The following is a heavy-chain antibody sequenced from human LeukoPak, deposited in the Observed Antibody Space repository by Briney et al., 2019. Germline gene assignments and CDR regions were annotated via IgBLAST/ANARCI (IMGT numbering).Heavy chain of an antibody. CDR3: ARAPRAAMAPWVLDY. D-gene: IGHD5-18*01. V-gene: IGHV3-23*01. J-gene: IGHJ4*02. CDR1: GFTFSSYA. Sequence: GGSLRLSCAASGFTFSSYAMSWVRQAPGKGLEWVSAISGSGGSTYYADSVKGRVTISRDNSKNTLYLQMNSLRAEDTAVFYCARAPRAAMAPWVLDYWGQGALVTVSS. CDR2: ISGSGGST.